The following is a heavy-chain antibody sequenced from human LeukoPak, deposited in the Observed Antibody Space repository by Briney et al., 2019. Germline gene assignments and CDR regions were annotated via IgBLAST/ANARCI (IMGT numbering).Heavy chain of an antibody. Sequence: PGGSLRLSCAASGFTFSPYRMNWFRQAPGKGLEWVAIIKQDGSEELYDGSVEGRFTISRDSGKNSLYLQMNSLRAEDMAVYYCAGGAGWLADYWGQGTLVTVSS. D-gene: IGHD2-15*01. CDR3: AGGAGWLADY. V-gene: IGHV3-7*01. CDR2: IKQDGSEE. J-gene: IGHJ4*02. CDR1: GFTFSPYR.